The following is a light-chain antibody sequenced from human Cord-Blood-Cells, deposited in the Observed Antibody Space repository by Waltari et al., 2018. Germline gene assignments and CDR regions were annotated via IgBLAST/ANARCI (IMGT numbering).Light chain of an antibody. CDR3: YSTDSSGNHRV. CDR1: ALPKKY. V-gene: IGLV3-10*01. CDR2: EDS. Sequence: SSELTQPPSVSVYPGQTAGNTRAGDALPKKYAYWYQQKSGQAPVLVIYEDSKRPSGIPERFSGSSSGTMATLTISGAQVEDEADYYCYSTDSSGNHRVFGGGTKLTVL. J-gene: IGLJ3*02.